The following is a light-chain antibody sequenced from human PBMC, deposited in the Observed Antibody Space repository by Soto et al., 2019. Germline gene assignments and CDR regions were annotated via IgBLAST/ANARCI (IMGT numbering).Light chain of an antibody. CDR2: AAS. J-gene: IGKJ3*01. CDR1: QSISSY. Sequence: DIQMTQSPSSLSASVGDRVTITCRASQSISSYLHWYQQKPGKAPKLLIYAASSLQSGVPSRFSGSGSGTNFTLTISSLQPEHFAAYYGQQSYSTLTFGPGTKVDIK. V-gene: IGKV1-39*01. CDR3: QQSYSTLT.